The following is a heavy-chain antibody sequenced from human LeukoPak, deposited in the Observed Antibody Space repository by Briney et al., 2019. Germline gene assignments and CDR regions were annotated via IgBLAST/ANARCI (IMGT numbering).Heavy chain of an antibody. D-gene: IGHD2-15*01. CDR1: GYTFIDYY. J-gene: IGHJ6*02. Sequence: ASVKVSCKASGYTFIDYYIYWVRQAPGQGLEWMGWIDPDGGGTNYAQKFRGGVTMTSDTSTNTADMELSRLTSDDTATYYCARDLARSGLYGMDVWGQGTTITVSS. CDR3: ARDLARSGLYGMDV. V-gene: IGHV1-2*02. CDR2: IDPDGGGT.